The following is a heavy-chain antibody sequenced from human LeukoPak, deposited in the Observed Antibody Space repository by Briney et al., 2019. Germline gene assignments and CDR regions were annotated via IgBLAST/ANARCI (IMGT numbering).Heavy chain of an antibody. Sequence: SVKVSCKASGGTFSSYAISWVRQAPGQGLEWMGRIIPIFGTANYAQKFQGGVTITTDESTSTAYMELSSLRSEDTAVYYCAREVYYYDSSGSMDVWGKGTTVTVSS. J-gene: IGHJ6*03. D-gene: IGHD3-22*01. CDR2: IIPIFGTA. CDR3: AREVYYYDSSGSMDV. V-gene: IGHV1-69*05. CDR1: GGTFSSYA.